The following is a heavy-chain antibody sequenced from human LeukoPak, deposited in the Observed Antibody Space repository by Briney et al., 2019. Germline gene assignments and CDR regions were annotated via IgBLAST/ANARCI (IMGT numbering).Heavy chain of an antibody. CDR3: ARETSMIRGVIYAFDI. CDR2: IKEDGSEK. D-gene: IGHD3-10*01. Sequence: GGSLRLSCAASGFTFSSYWMRWVRQAPGKGLEWVATIKEDGSEKYYVDSVKGRFTISRDNAKNSLYLQMNSLRAEDTAVYYCARETSMIRGVIYAFDIWGQGTMVTVSS. J-gene: IGHJ3*02. V-gene: IGHV3-7*01. CDR1: GFTFSSYW.